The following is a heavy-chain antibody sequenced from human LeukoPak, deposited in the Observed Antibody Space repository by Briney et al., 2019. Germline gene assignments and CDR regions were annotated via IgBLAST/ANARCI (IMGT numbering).Heavy chain of an antibody. J-gene: IGHJ3*02. CDR1: GGSISSGDYY. V-gene: IGHV4-30-4*01. CDR2: IYYSGST. CDR3: AREIVVVIHAFDI. D-gene: IGHD3-22*01. Sequence: SETLSLTCTVSGGSISSGDYYWSWIRQPPGKGLEWIGYIYYSGSTYYNPSLKSRVTISVDTSKNQFSLKLSSVTAADTAVYYCAREIVVVIHAFDIWGQGTMVTVSS.